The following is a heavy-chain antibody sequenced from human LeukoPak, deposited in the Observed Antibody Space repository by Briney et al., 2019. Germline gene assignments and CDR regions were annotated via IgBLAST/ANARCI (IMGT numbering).Heavy chain of an antibody. CDR3: ARDLGLRGST. CDR2: MYGDMSDI. J-gene: IGHJ5*02. CDR1: GFTFSDPW. Sequence: QPGGSLRLSCEVSGFTFSDPWMHWVRQTPGKGLVWVSRMYGDMSDISYADSVKGRFTISRDNAKNTVYLQMNSLRGEDTAVYYCARDLGLRGSTWGQGTLVTVSS. D-gene: IGHD4-23*01. V-gene: IGHV3-74*01.